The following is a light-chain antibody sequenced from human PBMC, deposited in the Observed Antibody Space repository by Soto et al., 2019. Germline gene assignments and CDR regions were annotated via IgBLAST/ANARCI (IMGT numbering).Light chain of an antibody. J-gene: IGKJ1*01. CDR1: ETIDSW. V-gene: IGKV1-5*03. Sequence: IQVTQSPSTLSASVGDRVTITCRASETIDSWLAWYQQRPGKHHNLLIYKASTLKSGVPSRFSGSGSGTEFTLTISSLQPDDFATYYCQHYNSYSEAFGQVTNADI. CDR3: QHYNSYSEA. CDR2: KAS.